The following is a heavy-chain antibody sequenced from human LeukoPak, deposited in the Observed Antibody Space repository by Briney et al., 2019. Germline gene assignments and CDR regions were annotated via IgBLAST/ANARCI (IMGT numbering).Heavy chain of an antibody. CDR3: ARAPRAGGSGSYYLNYYYYMDV. V-gene: IGHV1-18*01. Sequence: ASVKVSCKASGYTFTSYGISWVRQAPGQGLEWMGWISAYNGNTNYARKLQGRVTMTTDTSTSTAYMELRSLRSDDTAVYYCARAPRAGGSGSYYLNYYYYMDVWGKGTTVTVSS. CDR2: ISAYNGNT. D-gene: IGHD3-10*01. CDR1: GYTFTSYG. J-gene: IGHJ6*03.